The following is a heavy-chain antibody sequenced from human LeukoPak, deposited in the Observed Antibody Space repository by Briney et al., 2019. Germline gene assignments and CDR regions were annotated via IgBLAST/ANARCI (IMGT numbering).Heavy chain of an antibody. V-gene: IGHV3-20*04. CDR2: INWDGGST. CDR1: GFTFYDHG. D-gene: IGHD1-26*01. Sequence: GGSLRLSCTASGFTFYDHGMSWVRRGPGKGLEWVAGINWDGGSTGYADSVKGRFTISRDNAKNSLYLQMNSLRAEDTAVYYCARDGSRGGAPWYFFGSWGQGTLVTVSS. CDR3: ARDGSRGGAPWYFFGS. J-gene: IGHJ4*02.